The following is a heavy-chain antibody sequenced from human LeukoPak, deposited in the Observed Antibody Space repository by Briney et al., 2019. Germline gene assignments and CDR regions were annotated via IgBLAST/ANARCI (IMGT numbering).Heavy chain of an antibody. Sequence: PSETLSLTCAVSGGSISSGGYSWSWIRQPPGKGLEWIGYIYYSGSTYYNPSLKSRVTISVDTSKNQFSLKLSSVTAADTAVYYCARGSSSWDDEYYYYMDVWGKGTTVTISS. J-gene: IGHJ6*03. CDR1: GGSISSGGYS. V-gene: IGHV4-30-4*07. D-gene: IGHD6-13*01. CDR3: ARGSSSWDDEYYYYMDV. CDR2: IYYSGST.